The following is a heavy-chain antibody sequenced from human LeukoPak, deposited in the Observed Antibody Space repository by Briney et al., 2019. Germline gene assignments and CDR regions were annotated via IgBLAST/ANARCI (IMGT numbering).Heavy chain of an antibody. D-gene: IGHD1-26*01. CDR3: ARDRRVSGTYARADAFDI. CDR2: ISYDGSNK. V-gene: IGHV3-30*04. J-gene: IGHJ3*02. Sequence: GRSLRLSCAASGFTFSSYAMHWVRQAPGKGLEWVAVISYDGSNKYYADSVKGRFTISRDYSKNTLYLQMNSLRAEDTAVYYCARDRRVSGTYARADAFDIWGQGTMVTVSS. CDR1: GFTFSSYA.